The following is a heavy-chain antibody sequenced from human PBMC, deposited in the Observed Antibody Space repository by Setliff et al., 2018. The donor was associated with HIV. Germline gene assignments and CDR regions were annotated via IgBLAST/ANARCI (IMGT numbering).Heavy chain of an antibody. CDR1: GYTFTSYA. J-gene: IGHJ6*03. D-gene: IGHD2-2*01. CDR2: INAGNGNT. CDR3: ARDPEAQIVVVPAYMDV. Sequence: ASVKVSCKASGYTFTSYAMHLVRQAPGQRLEWMGWINAGNGNTKYSQKFQGRVTITRDTSASTAYMELSSLRSEDTAVYYCARDPEAQIVVVPAYMDVWGKGTTVTVSS. V-gene: IGHV1-3*01.